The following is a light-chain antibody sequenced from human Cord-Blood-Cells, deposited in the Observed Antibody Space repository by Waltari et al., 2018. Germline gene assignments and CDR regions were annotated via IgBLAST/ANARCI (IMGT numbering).Light chain of an antibody. J-gene: IGKJ3*01. V-gene: IGKV4-1*01. CDR1: QSVLYSSNNKNY. Sequence: DIVMTQSPDSLAVSLGERATINCKSRQSVLYSSNNKNYLAWYQQKPGQPPKLLIYWASTRESGFPDRFSGSGSGTDFTLTISSLQAEDVAVYYCQQYYSTPPTFGPGTKVDIK. CDR2: WAS. CDR3: QQYYSTPPT.